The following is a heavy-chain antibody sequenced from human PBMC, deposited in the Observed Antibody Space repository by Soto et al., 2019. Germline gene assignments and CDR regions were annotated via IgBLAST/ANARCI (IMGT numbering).Heavy chain of an antibody. J-gene: IGHJ5*02. Sequence: EVQLLESGGGVVQPGGSLRLSCAASGFTFSSYAMSWVRQAPGKGLEWVSAISGSGGSTYSADSVKGRFTISSDNSKNTLYLQMNSLRAEDTDVYYCAKDPLRSSRSSAYTWFDPWGQGTRVTVSS. CDR3: AKDPLRSSRSSAYTWFDP. CDR2: ISGSGGST. CDR1: GFTFSSYA. V-gene: IGHV3-23*01. D-gene: IGHD6-6*01.